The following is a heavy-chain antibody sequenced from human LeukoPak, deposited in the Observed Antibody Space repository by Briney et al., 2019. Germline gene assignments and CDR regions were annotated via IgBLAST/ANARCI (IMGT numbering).Heavy chain of an antibody. D-gene: IGHD4-17*01. CDR1: GFTFSSYW. CDR3: ARPTGLYGDFDY. J-gene: IGHJ4*02. V-gene: IGHV3-74*01. CDR2: INSDGSST. Sequence: GGSLRLFCAASGFTFSSYWMQWVRQAPGKGLVWVSRINSDGSSTSYADSVKGRFTISRDNAKNTLYLQMNSLRAEDTAVYYCARPTGLYGDFDYWGQGTLVTVSS.